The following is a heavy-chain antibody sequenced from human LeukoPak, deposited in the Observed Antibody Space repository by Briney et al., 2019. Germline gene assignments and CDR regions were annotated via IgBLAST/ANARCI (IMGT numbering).Heavy chain of an antibody. CDR2: LYYSGST. CDR3: ARRHVEYSSSSDPYYFDY. V-gene: IGHV4-59*01. CDR1: GGSSSSYY. D-gene: IGHD6-6*01. J-gene: IGHJ4*02. Sequence: SETLSLTCTVSGGSSSSYYWTWIRQPPGKGLEWIGSLYYSGSTNYNPSLKSRVTISVDTYKNQFSLKLSSVTAADTAVYYCARRHVEYSSSSDPYYFDYWGQGTLVTVSS.